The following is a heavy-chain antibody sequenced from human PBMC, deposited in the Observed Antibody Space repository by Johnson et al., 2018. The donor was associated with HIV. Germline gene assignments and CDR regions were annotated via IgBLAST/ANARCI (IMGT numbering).Heavy chain of an antibody. CDR1: GFAFSSYG. Sequence: QVQLVESGGGVVQPGRSLRLSCAAAGFAFSSYGMHWVRQAPGKGLEWVSVISYEGNNKYYADSVRGRFTISRDNSKNTLYLQMNSLRAEDTAVYYCARRADAFDIWGQGTMVTVSS. J-gene: IGHJ3*02. CDR3: ARRADAFDI. V-gene: IGHV3-30*03. CDR2: ISYEGNNK.